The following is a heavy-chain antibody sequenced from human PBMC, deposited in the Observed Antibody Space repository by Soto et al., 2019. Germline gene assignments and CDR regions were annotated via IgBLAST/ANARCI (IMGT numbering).Heavy chain of an antibody. J-gene: IGHJ6*02. V-gene: IGHV4-4*02. D-gene: IGHD6-6*01. CDR3: ARVGTAYSSSSIDV. Sequence: SETLSLTCAVSGGSISSSNWWSWVRQPPGKGLEWIGEIYHSGSTNYNPSLKSRVTISVDKSKNQFSLKINSVTAADTAVYYCARVGTAYSSSSIDVWGQGTTVTVSS. CDR1: GGSISSSNW. CDR2: IYHSGST.